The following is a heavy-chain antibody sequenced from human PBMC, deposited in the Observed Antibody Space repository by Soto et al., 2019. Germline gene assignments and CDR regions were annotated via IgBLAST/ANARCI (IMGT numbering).Heavy chain of an antibody. J-gene: IGHJ4*02. CDR2: ISYSSNYI. Sequence: GSLRLSCAASGFSFSDYSMNWARQALGKGLEWVSSISYSSNYIYYADSVRGRFTISRDNAKNSLYLQMNSLRAEDTAVYYCVRGEWFPPSFDYWGQGTLVTVSS. CDR1: GFSFSDYS. V-gene: IGHV3-21*01. CDR3: VRGEWFPPSFDY. D-gene: IGHD3-3*01.